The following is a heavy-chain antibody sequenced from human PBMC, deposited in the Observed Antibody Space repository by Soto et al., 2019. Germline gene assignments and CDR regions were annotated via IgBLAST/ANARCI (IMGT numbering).Heavy chain of an antibody. J-gene: IGHJ4*02. CDR2: VTPRNGDT. Sequence: ASVKVSCKASGYTFTSYDINWVRQAAGQGPEWMGSVTPRNGDTAFAQKYQGRVTVTSNTSMSTVYMELSNLRPDDTAVYYCARGGYYWARRHYFDSWGQGTLVTVSS. V-gene: IGHV1-8*02. D-gene: IGHD1-20*01. CDR3: ARGGYYWARRHYFDS. CDR1: GYTFTSYD.